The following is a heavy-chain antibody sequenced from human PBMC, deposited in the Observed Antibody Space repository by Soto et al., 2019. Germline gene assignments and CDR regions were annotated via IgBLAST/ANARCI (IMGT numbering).Heavy chain of an antibody. CDR3: ARGSHSTTWYGGQFDY. V-gene: IGHV3-21*01. Sequence: PGGSLRLSCAASGLTFSSYTMNWVRQAPGEGLEWVSSVSSSSTYIYYADSVKGRFTISRDNAKNSLYLQMNSLRAEDTAIYYCARGSHSTTWYGGQFDYWGQGTLVTVSS. CDR1: GLTFSSYT. D-gene: IGHD6-13*01. CDR2: VSSSSTYI. J-gene: IGHJ4*02.